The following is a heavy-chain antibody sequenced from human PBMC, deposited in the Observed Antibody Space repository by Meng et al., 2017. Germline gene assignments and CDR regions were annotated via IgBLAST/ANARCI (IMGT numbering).Heavy chain of an antibody. V-gene: IGHV1-69*02. J-gene: IGHJ1*01. CDR2: IIPILGIA. CDR1: GGTFSSYT. Sequence: QGQLGQSGAEVKKPGSSVKVSCKASGGTFSSYTISWVRQAPGQGLEWMGRIIPILGIANYAQKFQGRVTITADKSTSTAYMELSSLRSEDTAVYYCASELLNYYGSGSYLGYFQHWGQGTLVTVSS. CDR3: ASELLNYYGSGSYLGYFQH. D-gene: IGHD3-10*01.